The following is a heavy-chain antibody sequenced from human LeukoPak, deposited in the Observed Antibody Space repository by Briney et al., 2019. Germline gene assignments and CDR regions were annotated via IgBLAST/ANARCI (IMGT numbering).Heavy chain of an antibody. Sequence: ASVKVSCKAPGYTFTSYYMDWVRQAPGQGLEWMGIINPSGGSTSYAQKFQGRVTMTRDTSTSTIYMELSSLRSEDTAVYYCARGLTYGWVNYDYVWGSYHYRTPYFDYWGQGTLVTVSS. CDR2: INPSGGST. D-gene: IGHD3-16*02. CDR3: ARGLTYGWVNYDYVWGSYHYRTPYFDY. CDR1: GYTFTSYY. J-gene: IGHJ4*02. V-gene: IGHV1-46*01.